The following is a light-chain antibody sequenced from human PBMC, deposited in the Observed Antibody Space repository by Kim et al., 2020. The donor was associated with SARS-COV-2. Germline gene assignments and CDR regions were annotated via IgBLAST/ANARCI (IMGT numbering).Light chain of an antibody. CDR3: HSRDTSGDHRV. CDR1: SLRRLY. CDR2: GKN. V-gene: IGLV3-19*01. Sequence: ALGQTVRITCQGDSLRRLYSSWYQQKPGQAPILVFYGKNNRPSEIPDRFSGSSSGNTASLTITGAQAEDEADYYCHSRDTSGDHRVFGGGTKLTVL. J-gene: IGLJ2*01.